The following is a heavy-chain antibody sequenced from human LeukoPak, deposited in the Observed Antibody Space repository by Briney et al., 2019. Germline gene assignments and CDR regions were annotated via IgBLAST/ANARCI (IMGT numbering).Heavy chain of an antibody. CDR3: ARRRAFDI. Sequence: PSETLSLTCSVSGGSISSYYWNWIRQTPGKGLEWIGYIYYSGRTNYNPSLKSRVTISVGASKNQFSLKLSSVTAADTAVYYCARRRAFDIWGQGTMVTVSS. CDR2: IYYSGRT. CDR1: GGSISSYY. J-gene: IGHJ3*02. V-gene: IGHV4-59*12.